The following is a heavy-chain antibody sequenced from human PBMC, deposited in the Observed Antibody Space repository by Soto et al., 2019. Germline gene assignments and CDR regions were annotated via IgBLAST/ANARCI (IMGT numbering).Heavy chain of an antibody. CDR3: ATAPPNQYCSSTSCYYYYYMNV. V-gene: IGHV1-24*01. D-gene: IGHD2-2*01. CDR2: FDPEDGET. CDR1: GYTLTELS. J-gene: IGHJ6*03. Sequence: ASVKVSCKVSGYTLTELSMHWVRQAPGKGLEWMGGFDPEDGETIYAQKFQGRVTMTEDTSTDTAYMELSSLRSEDTAVYYCATAPPNQYCSSTSCYYYYYMNVWGKGTTVTVS.